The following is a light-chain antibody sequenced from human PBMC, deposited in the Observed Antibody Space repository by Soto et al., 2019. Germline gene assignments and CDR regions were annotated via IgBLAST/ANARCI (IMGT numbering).Light chain of an antibody. V-gene: IGKV1-9*01. CDR1: QGVRSY. CDR2: DAS. J-gene: IGKJ4*01. Sequence: IQFTPSPSSPSASVGDRVTLPFRASQGVRSYLAWFQQRPGKAPKLLIYDASTLQSGVPSRFSGSGSGTDFTLTISSLQPEDFATYYCQQANSFPLTFGGGTKVDIK. CDR3: QQANSFPLT.